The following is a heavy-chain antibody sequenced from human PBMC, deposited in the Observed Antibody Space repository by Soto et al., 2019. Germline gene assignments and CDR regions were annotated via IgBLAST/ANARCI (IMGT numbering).Heavy chain of an antibody. CDR3: AKDTVAGYSFWSGYYSDGLDV. D-gene: IGHD3-3*01. CDR1: GFTFDSYA. V-gene: IGHV3-23*01. Sequence: EVKLLEFGGGLAQPGGSLRLSCVGSGFTFDSYAISWVRQAPGERLQWIAAISGSADGTDYAHSVRGRFTISRDNAKKTVHLQMDSLRVEDTAVYFCAKDTVAGYSFWSGYYSDGLDVWGQLTLVTVSS. J-gene: IGHJ4*02. CDR2: ISGSADGT.